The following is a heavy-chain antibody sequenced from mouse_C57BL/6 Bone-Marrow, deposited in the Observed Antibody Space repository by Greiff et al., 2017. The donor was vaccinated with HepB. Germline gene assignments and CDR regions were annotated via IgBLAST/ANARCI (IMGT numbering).Heavy chain of an antibody. J-gene: IGHJ4*01. D-gene: IGHD1-1*01. CDR3: ARGGYYGSSSHYAMDY. CDR1: GYTFTGYW. V-gene: IGHV1-9*01. CDR2: ILPGSGST. Sequence: VQLQQSGAELMKPGASVKLSCKATGYTFTGYWIEWVKQRPGHGLEWIGEILPGSGSTNYNEKFKGKATFTADTSSNTAYMQLSSLTTEDSAIYYCARGGYYGSSSHYAMDYWGQGTSVTVSS.